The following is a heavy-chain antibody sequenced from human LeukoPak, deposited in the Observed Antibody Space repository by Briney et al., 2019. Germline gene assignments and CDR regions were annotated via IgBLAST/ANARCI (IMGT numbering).Heavy chain of an antibody. J-gene: IGHJ5*02. Sequence: GGSLRLSCAASGFPFSSHGMHWVRQAPGKGLEWVAYIRQEGRDTYYADSVKGRFTISRDTSRNTLYLQMNSLRLEDTAVYYCAKDLMRDRWFGESWGQGTLVTVSS. CDR2: IRQEGRDT. V-gene: IGHV3-30*02. CDR3: AKDLMRDRWFGES. D-gene: IGHD3-10*01. CDR1: GFPFSSHG.